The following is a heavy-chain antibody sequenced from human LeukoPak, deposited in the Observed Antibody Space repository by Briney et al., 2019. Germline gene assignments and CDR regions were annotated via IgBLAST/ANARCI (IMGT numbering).Heavy chain of an antibody. D-gene: IGHD3-9*01. V-gene: IGHV1-69*04. J-gene: IGHJ4*02. CDR2: IIPILGIA. CDR3: ARDLRRYDILTGYSTDY. CDR1: GGTFSSYA. Sequence: ASVKVSCKASGGTFSSYAISWVRQAPGQGLEWMGRIIPILGIANYAQKFQGRVTITADKSTRTAYMDLSSLRSEDTAVYYCARDLRRYDILTGYSTDYWGQRTLVTVSS.